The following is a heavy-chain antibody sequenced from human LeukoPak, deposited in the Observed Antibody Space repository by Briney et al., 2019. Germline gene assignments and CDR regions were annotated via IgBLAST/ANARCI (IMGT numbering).Heavy chain of an antibody. CDR3: ARGRYYYDSSGYYYPLDY. J-gene: IGHJ4*02. D-gene: IGHD3-22*01. Sequence: GGSLRLSCAASGFTVSSNYMSWVRQAPGKGLGWVSVIYSGGSTYYADSVKGRFTISRDNSKNTLYLQMNSLRAEDTAVYYCARGRYYYDSSGYYYPLDYWGQGTLVTVSS. CDR2: IYSGGST. V-gene: IGHV3-66*01. CDR1: GFTVSSNY.